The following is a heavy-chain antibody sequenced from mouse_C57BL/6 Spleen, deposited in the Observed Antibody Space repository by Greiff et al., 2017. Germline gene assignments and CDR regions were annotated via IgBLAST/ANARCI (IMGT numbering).Heavy chain of an antibody. CDR2: IYPGDGDT. CDR1: GYAFSSYW. Sequence: VQLQQSGAELVKPGASVKISCKASGYAFSSYWMNWVKQRPGKGLEWIGQIYPGDGDTNYNGKFKGKATLTADKSSSTAYMQLSSLTSEDSAVYFCASYDGSSYVDYYAMDYWGQGTSVTVSS. J-gene: IGHJ4*01. V-gene: IGHV1-80*01. D-gene: IGHD1-1*01. CDR3: ASYDGSSYVDYYAMDY.